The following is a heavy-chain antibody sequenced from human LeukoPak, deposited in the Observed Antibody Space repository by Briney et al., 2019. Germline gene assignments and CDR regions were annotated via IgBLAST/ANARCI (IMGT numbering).Heavy chain of an antibody. J-gene: IGHJ2*01. Sequence: SETLSLTCAVYGGSFSDYSWTWIRQPPGKGLEWIGEINQSGGTNHNPSLMSRVIMSVDTSKNQFSLKLSSVTAADTAVYYCARRDLVNWYFDLWGRGTLVTVSS. CDR1: GGSFSDYS. D-gene: IGHD3-9*01. CDR2: INQSGGT. CDR3: ARRDLVNWYFDL. V-gene: IGHV4-34*01.